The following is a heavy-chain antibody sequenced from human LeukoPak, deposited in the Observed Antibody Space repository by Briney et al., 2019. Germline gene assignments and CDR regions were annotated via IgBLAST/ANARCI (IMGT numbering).Heavy chain of an antibody. CDR2: ISGSGGNT. CDR1: GFTFDDYA. Sequence: GSLRLSCAASGFTFDDYAMHWVRQAPGKGLEWVSAISGSGGNTYYADSVKGRFTISRDNSKNTLYLQMNSLRAEDAAVYYCANEYSKGDIWGQGTMVTVSS. D-gene: IGHD4-11*01. CDR3: ANEYSKGDI. J-gene: IGHJ3*02. V-gene: IGHV3-23*01.